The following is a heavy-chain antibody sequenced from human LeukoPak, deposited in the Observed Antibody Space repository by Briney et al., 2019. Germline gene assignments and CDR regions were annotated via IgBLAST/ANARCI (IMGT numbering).Heavy chain of an antibody. D-gene: IGHD5-12*01. CDR3: ARAYSRESGYDFVFGY. J-gene: IGHJ4*02. CDR2: IRYDGSTI. Sequence: GASLRLSCAASGFTFSDYGMHWVRQAPGKGLEWAAVIRYDGSTIYYADSVKGRFTISRDDSKKTLHLKMDSLRAEDTAVYYCARAYSRESGYDFVFGYWSQGTLVTVYS. CDR1: GFTFSDYG. V-gene: IGHV3-33*01.